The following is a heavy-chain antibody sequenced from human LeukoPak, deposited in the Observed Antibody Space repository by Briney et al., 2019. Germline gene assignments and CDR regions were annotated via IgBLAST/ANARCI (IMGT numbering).Heavy chain of an antibody. CDR2: IYYSGST. D-gene: IGHD3-22*01. CDR3: ARYYYDSSGYYYYYYGMDV. CDR1: GGSISSYY. J-gene: IGHJ6*02. Sequence: SETLSLTCTVSGGSISSYYWSWIRQPPGKGLEWIGYIYYSGSTNYNPSLKSRVTISVDTSKNQFSLRLSSVTAADTAVYYCARYYYDSSGYYYYYYGMDVWGQGTTVTVSS. V-gene: IGHV4-59*01.